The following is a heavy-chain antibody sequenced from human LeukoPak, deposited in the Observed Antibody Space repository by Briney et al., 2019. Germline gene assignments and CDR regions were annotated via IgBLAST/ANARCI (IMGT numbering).Heavy chain of an antibody. J-gene: IGHJ4*02. CDR2: ISSDGSMQ. D-gene: IGHD5-18*01. CDR1: GFDFSSYA. V-gene: IGHV3-30-3*01. Sequence: PGRSLRLSCAASGFDFSSYAIHWVRQAPGKGLGWVAVISSDGSMQDYADSVRGRFTVSRDNSKNTLYLQMSSLRPEDTSQYYCARGNLYTAATIEDYWGRGTLVTVSS. CDR3: ARGNLYTAATIEDY.